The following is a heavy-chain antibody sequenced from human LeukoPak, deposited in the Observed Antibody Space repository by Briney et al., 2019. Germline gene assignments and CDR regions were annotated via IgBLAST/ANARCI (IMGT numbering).Heavy chain of an antibody. D-gene: IGHD2-2*01. J-gene: IGHJ4*02. V-gene: IGHV4-39*01. Sequence: SETLSLTRTVSGGSIITSRYYWGWIRQPPGKGLEWIGDIHYSGSTYYNPSLKSRVTISVDTSNNQFSLKLNSVTAADTAVYYCARRLRFCSSTSCYRIGYYLDYWGQGTLVTASS. CDR3: ARRLRFCSSTSCYRIGYYLDY. CDR1: GGSIITSRYY. CDR2: IHYSGST.